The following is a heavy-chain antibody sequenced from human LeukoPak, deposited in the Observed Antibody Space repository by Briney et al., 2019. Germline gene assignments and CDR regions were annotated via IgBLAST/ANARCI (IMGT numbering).Heavy chain of an antibody. V-gene: IGHV4-59*02. J-gene: IGHJ4*02. CDR1: GGSVSSYY. CDR2: IYNSGST. D-gene: IGHD5-24*01. Sequence: SETLSLTCTVSGGSVSSYYWSWIRQPPGKGLEWIGYIYNSGSTNYNPSLKGRVTMSLDTSKNHFSLKLSSVTAADTATYYCARARRDGYNHLDYWGQGTLVTVSS. CDR3: ARARRDGYNHLDY.